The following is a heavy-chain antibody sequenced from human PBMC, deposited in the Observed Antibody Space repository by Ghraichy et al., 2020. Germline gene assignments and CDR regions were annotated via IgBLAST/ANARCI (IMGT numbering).Heavy chain of an antibody. CDR2: LRQDGAEK. V-gene: IGHV3-7*01. Sequence: GGSLRLSCCYPRSEVHTPELKSRLRAPDAGLYLMANLRQDGAEKLYVDSVRGRFTISRDNTKNSLYLQMNSLRAEDTAVYYCVRGHEGGDAYDIWGQGTMVVVS. CDR1: RSEVHTPE. D-gene: IGHD1-26*01. J-gene: IGHJ3*02. CDR3: VRGHEGGDAYDI.